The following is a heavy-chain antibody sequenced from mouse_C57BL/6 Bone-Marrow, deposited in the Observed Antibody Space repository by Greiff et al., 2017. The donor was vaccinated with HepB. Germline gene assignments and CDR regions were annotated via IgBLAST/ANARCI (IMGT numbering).Heavy chain of an antibody. CDR1: GFSLTSYG. V-gene: IGHV2-2*01. J-gene: IGHJ4*01. CDR2: IWSGGST. CDR3: ACYYYGRSLYAIDY. D-gene: IGHD1-1*01. Sequence: VQLQQSGPGLVQPSQSLSITCTVSGFSLTSYGVHWVRQSPGKGLEWLGVIWSGGSTDYNAAFISRLSISKDNSKSLFFFQMYSLQAHDTAIYYFACYYYGRSLYAIDYWGQGASVTVSS.